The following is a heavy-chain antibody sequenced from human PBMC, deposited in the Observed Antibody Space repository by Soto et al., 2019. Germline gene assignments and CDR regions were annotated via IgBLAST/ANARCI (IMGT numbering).Heavy chain of an antibody. CDR1: GFTFSSYA. V-gene: IGHV3-23*01. CDR2: ISGSGGST. J-gene: IGHJ4*02. CDR3: AKDIAQYFYDSSGYYQALDF. D-gene: IGHD3-22*01. Sequence: GGSVRLSCAASGFTFSSYAMSWVRQAPGKGLGWVSAISGSGGSTYYADSVKGRFTISRDNSKNTLYLQMNSLRAEDTAVYYCAKDIAQYFYDSSGYYQALDFWGQGTLVTVSS.